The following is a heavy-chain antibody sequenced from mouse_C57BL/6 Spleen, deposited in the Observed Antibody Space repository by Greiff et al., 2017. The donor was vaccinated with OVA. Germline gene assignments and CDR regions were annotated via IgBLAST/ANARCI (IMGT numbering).Heavy chain of an antibody. CDR2: IYPGDGDT. Sequence: QVQLQQSGAELVKPGASVKISCKASGYAFSSYWMNWVKQRPGKGLEWIGQIYPGDGDTNYNGKFKGKATLTADKSSSTAYMQLSSLTSEDSAVYFCARRYGSSYHYYAMDYWGQGTSVTVSS. CDR1: GYAFSSYW. V-gene: IGHV1-80*01. CDR3: ARRYGSSYHYYAMDY. J-gene: IGHJ4*01. D-gene: IGHD1-1*01.